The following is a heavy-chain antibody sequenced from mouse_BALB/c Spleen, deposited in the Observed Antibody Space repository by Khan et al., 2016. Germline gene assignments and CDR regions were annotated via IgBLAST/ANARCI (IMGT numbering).Heavy chain of an antibody. CDR2: IWAGGST. CDR3: ARETWAFDY. J-gene: IGHJ2*01. V-gene: IGHV2-9*02. D-gene: IGHD3-1*01. CDR1: GFSLTSYG. Sequence: QVQLKESGPGLVAPSQSLSITCTVSGFSLTSYGVHWVRQPPGKGLEWMGVIWAGGSTNYNSALMSRLSISKDNSKSQVFLKMNSLQTDDTAMYYCARETWAFDYRGQGTTLTVSS.